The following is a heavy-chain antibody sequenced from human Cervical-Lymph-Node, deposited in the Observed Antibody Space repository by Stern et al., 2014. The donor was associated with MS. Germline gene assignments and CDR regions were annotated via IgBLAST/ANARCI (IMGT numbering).Heavy chain of an antibody. J-gene: IGHJ5*02. D-gene: IGHD3-10*01. Sequence: KFQGRLTITADESTSTAYVELSSLRPEDTAIYYCARDPQYFGELLGWFDPWGQGTLVTVSS. CDR3: ARDPQYFGELLGWFDP. V-gene: IGHV1-69*01.